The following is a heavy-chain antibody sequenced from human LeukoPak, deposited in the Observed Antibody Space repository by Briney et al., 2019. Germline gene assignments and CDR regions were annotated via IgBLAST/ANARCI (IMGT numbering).Heavy chain of an antibody. J-gene: IGHJ6*02. CDR2: IYYCGSS. D-gene: IGHD5-12*01. CDR1: GGSIISYY. V-gene: IGHV4-59*01. CDR3: ARDGSGNSGHSQNYYYGMDV. Sequence: LGTLSLTCTVSGGSIISYYWRWFRQPPGKGLEWIGYIYYCGSSHYNPSLKNRVTIPVDTAKNQFSLKLSSVTAADTAVYYCARDGSGNSGHSQNYYYGMDVWGQGTTVTVSS.